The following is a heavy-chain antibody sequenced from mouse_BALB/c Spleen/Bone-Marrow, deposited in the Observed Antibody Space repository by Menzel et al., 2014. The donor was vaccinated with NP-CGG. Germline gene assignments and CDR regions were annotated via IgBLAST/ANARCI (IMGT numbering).Heavy chain of an antibody. V-gene: IGHV1-14*01. D-gene: IGHD2-14*01. J-gene: IGHJ3*01. Sequence: VQLKESGPELVKPGASVKMSCKASGYTFTSYVMHWVKQKPGQGLEWIGDINPYNDGTKYNEKFKGKATLTSDKSSSTAYMELSSLTSEDSAVYYCARSGRYDGFAYWGQGTLVTVSA. CDR3: ARSGRYDGFAY. CDR1: GYTFTSYV. CDR2: INPYNDGT.